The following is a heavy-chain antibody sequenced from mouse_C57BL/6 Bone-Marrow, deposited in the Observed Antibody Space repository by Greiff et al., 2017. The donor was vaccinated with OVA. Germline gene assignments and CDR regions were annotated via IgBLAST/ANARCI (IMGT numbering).Heavy chain of an antibody. J-gene: IGHJ3*01. V-gene: IGHV14-2*01. CDR1: GYTIKDYY. CDR3: AGPDSEAWFAY. CDR2: IDPEDGET. Sequence: VQLQQSGAELVKPGASVKLSCTASGYTIKDYYMHWVKQRTEQGLEWIGRIDPEDGETNYAPKFKGQATITADTSSNTAYLQLSSLTSEDTAVYYSAGPDSEAWFAYWGQGTLVTVSA.